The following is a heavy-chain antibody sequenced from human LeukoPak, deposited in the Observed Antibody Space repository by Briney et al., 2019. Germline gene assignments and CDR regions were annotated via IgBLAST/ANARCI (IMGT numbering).Heavy chain of an antibody. J-gene: IGHJ5*02. V-gene: IGHV4-59*01. CDR2: IYYSGST. D-gene: IGHD3-22*01. CDR3: AREITMIVVVIRENNWFDP. CDR1: GGSISSYY. Sequence: PSETLSLTCTVSGGSISSYYWSWIRQPPGKGLEWIGYIYYSGSTNYNPSLKSRVTISVDTSKNQFSLKLSSVTAADTAVYYCAREITMIVVVIRENNWFDPWGQGTLVTVSS.